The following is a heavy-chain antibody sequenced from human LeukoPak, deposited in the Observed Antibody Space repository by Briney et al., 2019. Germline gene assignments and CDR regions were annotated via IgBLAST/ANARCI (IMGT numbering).Heavy chain of an antibody. D-gene: IGHD3-10*01. J-gene: IGHJ1*01. CDR3: ARDRGYFQH. V-gene: IGHV4-59*01. CDR2: VHYSGGT. CDR1: GDSISSYY. Sequence: PSETLSLTCTVSGDSISSYYWSWIRQPPGKGLEWIGYVHYSGGTHYNPSLRSRVTISLDTSKSQFSLRLSSVTAADTAIYYCARDRGYFQHWGQGTLVTVSS.